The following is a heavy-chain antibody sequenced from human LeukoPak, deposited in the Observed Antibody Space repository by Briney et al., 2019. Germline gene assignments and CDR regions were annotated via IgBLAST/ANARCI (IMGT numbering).Heavy chain of an antibody. Sequence: GGSLRLFCAASGFIFNTYSMNWVRLAPGKGLEWVSYISSSSGRIFYEDSVKGRFSISRDNAKNSLYLQMNSLRVEDTAVYYCTSRYCTTTNCYAFDNWGQGTLVTVSS. CDR1: GFIFNTYS. J-gene: IGHJ3*02. D-gene: IGHD2-2*01. V-gene: IGHV3-48*04. CDR3: TSRYCTTTNCYAFDN. CDR2: ISSSSGRI.